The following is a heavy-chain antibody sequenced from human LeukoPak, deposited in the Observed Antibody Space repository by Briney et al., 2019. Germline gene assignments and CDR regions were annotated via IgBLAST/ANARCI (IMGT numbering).Heavy chain of an antibody. CDR1: GFTFSSYS. CDR3: ARVGFATHYYMDV. V-gene: IGHV3-48*01. Sequence: GESLTLSCAASGFTFSSYSMNWVRQPPGKGLEWVSYILSSSSIINYADSVKGRFTISTDNAKNSLYLQMKSLRAEDTALYYCARVGFATHYYMDVWGKGTPVTVSS. J-gene: IGHJ6*03. CDR2: ILSSSSII. D-gene: IGHD3-10*01.